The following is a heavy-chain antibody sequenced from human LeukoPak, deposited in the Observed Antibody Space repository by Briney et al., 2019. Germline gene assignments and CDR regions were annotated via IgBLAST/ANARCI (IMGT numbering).Heavy chain of an antibody. V-gene: IGHV3-21*01. CDR3: ARGGSVLQTYYFDY. J-gene: IGHJ4*02. CDR1: GFTFSSYS. D-gene: IGHD2-15*01. Sequence: GGSLRLSCAASGFTFSSYSMNWVRQAPGKGLEWVSSISSSSSYIYYADSVKGRFTISRDNAKNSLYLQMNSLRAEDTAVYYCARGGSVLQTYYFDYWGQGTLVTVSS. CDR2: ISSSSSYI.